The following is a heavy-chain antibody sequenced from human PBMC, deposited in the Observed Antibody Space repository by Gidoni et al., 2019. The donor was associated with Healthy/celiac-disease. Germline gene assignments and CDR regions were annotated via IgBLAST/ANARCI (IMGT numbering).Heavy chain of an antibody. V-gene: IGHV4-39*01. CDR3: ARHLLSSSWYRAPFDY. J-gene: IGHJ4*02. CDR2: IYYSGST. Sequence: QLQLQESGPGLVKPSETLSLTCTVPGGPISSSSYYWGWIRQPPGKGLEWIGSIYYSGSTYYNPSLKSRVTMSVDTSKNQFSLKLSSVTAADTAVYYCARHLLSSSWYRAPFDYWGQGTLVTVSS. CDR1: GGPISSSSYY. D-gene: IGHD6-13*01.